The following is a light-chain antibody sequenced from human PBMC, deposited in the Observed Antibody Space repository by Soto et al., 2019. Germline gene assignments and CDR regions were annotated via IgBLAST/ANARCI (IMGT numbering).Light chain of an antibody. V-gene: IGKV1-6*01. J-gene: IGKJ1*01. CDR2: TAS. CDR3: LQDHSYPWT. CDR1: QGIRND. Sequence: AIQMTQSPSSLSASVGDRVTITCRASQGIRNDLGWYQEKPGKAPKLLIHTASTLQSGVPSRLSGSGSGTDFILTISSLQPEDFATYDCLQDHSYPWTFGQGTKVEIK.